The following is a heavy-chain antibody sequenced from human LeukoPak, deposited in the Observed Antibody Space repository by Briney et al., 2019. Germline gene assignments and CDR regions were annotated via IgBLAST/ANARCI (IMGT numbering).Heavy chain of an antibody. V-gene: IGHV4-59*01. CDR3: AREKYNYSDNDAFDI. CDR2: IYYSGST. D-gene: IGHD4-17*01. Sequence: PSETLSLTCTVSGGSISSYYWSWIRQPPGKGLEWIGYIYYSGSTNYNPSLKSRVTISVDTSKNQFSLKLSSVTAADRVVYYCAREKYNYSDNDAFDIWGQGTLVTVSS. J-gene: IGHJ3*02. CDR1: GGSISSYY.